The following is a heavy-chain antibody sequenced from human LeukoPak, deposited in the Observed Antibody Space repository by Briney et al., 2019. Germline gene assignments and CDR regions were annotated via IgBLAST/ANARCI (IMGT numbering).Heavy chain of an antibody. CDR1: GGTFSSYA. CDR2: IIPIFGTA. D-gene: IGHD5-18*01. CDR3: ARVDSSDRPNDY. V-gene: IGHV1-69*05. J-gene: IGHJ4*02. Sequence: ASVKVSCKASGGTFSSYAISWVRQAPGQGLEWMGGIIPIFGTANYAQKFQGRVTITTDESTSTAYMELSSLRSEDTAVYYCARVDSSDRPNDYWGQGTLVTVSS.